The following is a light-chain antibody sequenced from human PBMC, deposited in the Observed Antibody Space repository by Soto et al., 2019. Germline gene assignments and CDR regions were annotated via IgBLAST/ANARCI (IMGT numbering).Light chain of an antibody. CDR3: SSYTSSTSYV. J-gene: IGLJ1*01. V-gene: IGLV2-14*03. CDR1: SSDVGGYNY. CDR2: DVS. Sequence: QSALTQPASVSGSPGQSITISCTGTSSDVGGYNYVSWYQQHPGKAPKLVIYDVSNRPSGVSNRCSGSKSGDTASLTISGLQAEDEADYYCSSYTSSTSYVFGTGTKLTVL.